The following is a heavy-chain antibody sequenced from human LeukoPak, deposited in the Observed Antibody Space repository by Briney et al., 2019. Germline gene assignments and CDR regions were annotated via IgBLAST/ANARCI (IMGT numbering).Heavy chain of an antibody. D-gene: IGHD2-15*01. CDR1: GFTFSSYW. CDR2: IKQDGSEK. CDR3: ARGGPYCSGGSCAVRY. V-gene: IGHV3-7*03. J-gene: IGHJ4*02. Sequence: GGSLRLSCAASGFTFSSYWMSWVRQAPGKGLEWVANIKQDGSEKYYVDSVKGRFTISRDNAKNSLYLQMNSLRAEDTAVYYCARGGPYCSGGSCAVRYWGQGTLATVSS.